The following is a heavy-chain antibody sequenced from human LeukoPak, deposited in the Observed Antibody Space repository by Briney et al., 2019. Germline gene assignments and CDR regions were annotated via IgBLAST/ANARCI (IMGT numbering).Heavy chain of an antibody. D-gene: IGHD3-3*01. CDR1: GGSVSSGSYY. CDR2: IFYSGST. CDR3: ARVNDFWSGYPLDY. J-gene: IGHJ4*02. V-gene: IGHV4-61*01. Sequence: PPETLSLTCTVSGGSVSSGSYYWNWIRQPPGKGLEWIGYIFYSGSTNYNPSLKSRVTISVDTSKNQFSLKLSSVTAADTAVYYCARVNDFWSGYPLDYWGQGTLVTVSS.